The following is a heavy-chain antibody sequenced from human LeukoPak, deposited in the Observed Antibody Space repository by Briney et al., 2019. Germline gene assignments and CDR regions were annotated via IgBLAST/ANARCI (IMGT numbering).Heavy chain of an antibody. CDR1: GYTFTSYD. Sequence: ASVKVSCKASGYTFTSYDINWVRQATGQGLEWMGWMNPNSGNTGYAQKSQGRVTMTRNTSISTAYMELSSLRSEDTAVYYCARAVEMAPFVDYWGQGTLVPVSS. CDR2: MNPNSGNT. CDR3: ARAVEMAPFVDY. D-gene: IGHD5-24*01. J-gene: IGHJ4*02. V-gene: IGHV1-8*01.